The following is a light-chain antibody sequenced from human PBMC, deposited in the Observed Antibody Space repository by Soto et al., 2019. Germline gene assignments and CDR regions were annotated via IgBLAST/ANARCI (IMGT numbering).Light chain of an antibody. CDR1: QTISSW. CDR3: QQASSFPLT. V-gene: IGKV1-5*03. J-gene: IGKJ4*01. CDR2: KAS. Sequence: IQMTQSPSTLSGSVGDRVTITCRASQTISSWLAWYQQKPGKAPKLLIYKASTLKSGVPSRFSGSGSGTDFTLTISSLQPEDFATYFCQQASSFPLTFGGGTKVDIK.